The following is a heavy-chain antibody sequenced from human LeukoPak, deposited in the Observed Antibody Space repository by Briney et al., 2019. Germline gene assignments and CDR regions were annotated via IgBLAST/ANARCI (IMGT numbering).Heavy chain of an antibody. CDR1: GGTFSSYA. J-gene: IGHJ4*02. CDR3: AREGGHCSSTSCFDY. Sequence: GASVKVSCKASGGTFSSYAISWVRQAPGQGLEWVGGIIPIFGTANYAQKFQGRVTITADESTSTAYMELSSLRSEDTAVYYCAREGGHCSSTSCFDYWGQGTLVTVSS. D-gene: IGHD2-2*01. CDR2: IIPIFGTA. V-gene: IGHV1-69*13.